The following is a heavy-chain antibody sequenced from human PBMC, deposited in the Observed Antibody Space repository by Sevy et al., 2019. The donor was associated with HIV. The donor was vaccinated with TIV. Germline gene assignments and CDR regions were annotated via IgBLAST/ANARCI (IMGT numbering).Heavy chain of an antibody. D-gene: IGHD3-22*01. Sequence: GGSLRLSCTAAGFTFSSYEMNWVRQAPGKGLEWVSSIVNSGSTVYYADSVKGRFTISRDNAKNSLFLQMNSLRAEDTAVYYCVTLDYYDNTGSHPGYFDYWGQGTLVTVSS. J-gene: IGHJ4*02. CDR2: IVNSGSTV. V-gene: IGHV3-48*03. CDR1: GFTFSSYE. CDR3: VTLDYYDNTGSHPGYFDY.